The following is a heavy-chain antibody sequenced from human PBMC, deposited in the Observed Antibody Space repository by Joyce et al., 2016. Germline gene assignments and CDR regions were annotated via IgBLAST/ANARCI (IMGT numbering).Heavy chain of an antibody. D-gene: IGHD3-10*01. Sequence: EVQLVQSGAEVKKPGETLKISCKTSGYNFDTYWVAWVRQLPGEGLEWMGIVHPLDSKTRYSPSFQGQVTISANNSISTAYLQWSSLKASDTGMYFCERQDEGLGGFFSWGQGTLVGVSS. CDR1: GYNFDTYW. V-gene: IGHV5-51*01. CDR2: VHPLDSKT. J-gene: IGHJ4*02. CDR3: ERQDEGLGGFFS.